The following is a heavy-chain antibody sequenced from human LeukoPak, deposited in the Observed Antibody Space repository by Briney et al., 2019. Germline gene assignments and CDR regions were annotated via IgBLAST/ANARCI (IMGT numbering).Heavy chain of an antibody. CDR3: ARDGVRDGLYFDR. CDR2: INQDGSEK. Sequence: GGSLRLSCAASGFTFSSYEMNWVRQAPGKGLEWVASINQDGSEKYYLDSVKGRFTISRDNAKNSLYLQMNSLRDEDTAVYSCARDGVRDGLYFDRWGQGTLVTVSS. CDR1: GFTFSSYE. V-gene: IGHV3-7*01. J-gene: IGHJ4*02. D-gene: IGHD5-24*01.